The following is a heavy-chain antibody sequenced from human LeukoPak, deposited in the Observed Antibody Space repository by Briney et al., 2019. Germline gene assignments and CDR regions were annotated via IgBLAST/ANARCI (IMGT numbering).Heavy chain of an antibody. V-gene: IGHV4-34*01. CDR2: INHSGGT. D-gene: IGHD5-12*01. CDR1: GGSFSGYH. Sequence: PSETLSLTCAVYGGSFSGYHWTWVRQAPGKGLEWIGEINHSGGTNYNPSLKSRVTISVDTSKNQFSLKLSSVTAADTAVYYCARGLYPDILGRHFDYWGRGTLVTVSP. CDR3: ARGLYPDILGRHFDY. J-gene: IGHJ4*02.